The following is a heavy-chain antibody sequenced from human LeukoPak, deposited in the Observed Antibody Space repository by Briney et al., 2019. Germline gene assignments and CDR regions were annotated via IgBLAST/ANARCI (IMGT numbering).Heavy chain of an antibody. V-gene: IGHV3-30*02. CDR1: GFVLSDYG. D-gene: IGHD5-12*01. Sequence: GGSLRLSCTASGFVLSDYGMHWVRQAPGKGLEWVAFVRNDGSNEYYVGSVKGRFTISRDKSKNTLYLQMNSLRAEDTAVYSCAKESDSGYHSEGPKTWGLGTLVTVTS. CDR2: VRNDGSNE. CDR3: AKESDSGYHSEGPKT. J-gene: IGHJ5*02.